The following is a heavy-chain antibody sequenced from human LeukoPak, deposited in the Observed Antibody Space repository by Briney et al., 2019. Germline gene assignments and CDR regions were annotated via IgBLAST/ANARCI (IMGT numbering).Heavy chain of an antibody. CDR1: RGTFSSYA. J-gene: IGHJ6*04. CDR3: ASRASRSGSYYYYYYGMDV. CDR2: IIPIFGTA. D-gene: IGHD3-10*01. Sequence: SVKVSCKASRGTFSSYAISWVRQAPGQGLEWMGGIIPIFGTANYAQKFQGRVTITADESTSTAYMELSSLRSEDTAVYYCASRASRSGSYYYYYYGMDVWGKGTTVTVSS. V-gene: IGHV1-69*01.